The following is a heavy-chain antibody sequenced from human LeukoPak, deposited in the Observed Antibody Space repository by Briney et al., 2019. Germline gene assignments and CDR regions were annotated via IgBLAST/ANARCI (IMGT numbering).Heavy chain of an antibody. CDR2: IYWNDDK. D-gene: IGHD2-2*01. CDR3: AHEGYCSTASCYYFDH. Sequence: ESGPTLVKPTQTLTLTCTFSGFSLSTSGVGVGWIRQPPGKALEWLGIIYWNDDKRYSPSLKSRLTITKDTSKNQVVLTITNTDPVDTATYFCAHEGYCSTASCYYFDHWGQGTLVTASS. CDR1: GFSLSTSGVG. J-gene: IGHJ4*02. V-gene: IGHV2-5*01.